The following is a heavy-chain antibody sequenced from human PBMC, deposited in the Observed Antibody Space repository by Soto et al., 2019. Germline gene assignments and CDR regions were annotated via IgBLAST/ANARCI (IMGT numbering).Heavy chain of an antibody. CDR2: IYYSGST. J-gene: IGHJ1*01. V-gene: IGHV4-59*08. Sequence: PSETLSLTCTVSGGSISNFYWSWIRQSPGKGLEWIGYIYYSGSTNYNPSLRSRVTISVDTSKNQFSLKLSSVTAADTAVYYCAKGVPGIAVAGTGYFQHWGQGTLVTVSS. D-gene: IGHD6-19*01. CDR3: AKGVPGIAVAGTGYFQH. CDR1: GGSISNFY.